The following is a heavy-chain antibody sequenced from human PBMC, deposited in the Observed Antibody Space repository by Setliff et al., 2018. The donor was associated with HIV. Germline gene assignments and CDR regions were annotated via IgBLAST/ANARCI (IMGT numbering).Heavy chain of an antibody. CDR1: GFIFSSHG. D-gene: IGHD4-17*01. V-gene: IGHV3-30*02. J-gene: IGHJ5*02. Sequence: AGGSLRLSCAASGFIFSSHGMHWVRQAPGKGLEWVAFIRYDESDKQYADSVKGRFTISRDNSKNTLYLQMNSLRGEDTAVYHCAKDRDYGDNLLLLNWFDPWGQGTLVTVSS. CDR3: AKDRDYGDNLLLLNWFDP. CDR2: IRYDESDK.